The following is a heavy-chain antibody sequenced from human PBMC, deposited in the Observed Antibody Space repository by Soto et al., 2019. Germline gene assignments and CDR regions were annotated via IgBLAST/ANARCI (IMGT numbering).Heavy chain of an antibody. CDR1: GGTFSSYA. V-gene: IGHV1-69*13. CDR3: AKXYYDSSGYYYYFDY. Sequence: GASVKVSCKASGGTFSSYAISWVRQAPGQGLEWMGGIIPIFGTANYAQKFQGRVTITADESTSTAYMELSSLRSEDTAVYYCAKXYYDSSGYYYYFDYWGQGTLVTVSS. D-gene: IGHD3-22*01. J-gene: IGHJ4*02. CDR2: IIPIFGTA.